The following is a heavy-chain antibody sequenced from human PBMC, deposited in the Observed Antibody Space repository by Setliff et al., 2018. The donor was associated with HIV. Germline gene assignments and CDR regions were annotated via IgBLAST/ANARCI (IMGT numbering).Heavy chain of an antibody. CDR3: AIVPFTTAFDY. J-gene: IGHJ4*02. V-gene: IGHV4-31*03. CDR2: IHYSGNT. CDR1: GGSISSGGYY. Sequence: SETLSLTCTVSGGSISSGGYYWSWIRQHPGQGLEWIGYIHYSGNTYYNPSLKSRVTISVDTSKNQFSLRLNSVTAADAAVYYCAIVPFTTAFDYWGQGTRVTAPQ. D-gene: IGHD3-3*01.